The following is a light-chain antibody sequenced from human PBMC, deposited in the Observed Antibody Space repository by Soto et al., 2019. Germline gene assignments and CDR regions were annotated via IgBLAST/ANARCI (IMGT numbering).Light chain of an antibody. J-gene: IGKJ1*01. CDR2: GAS. CDR3: QQYGGSPET. Sequence: DNVLTQFLGTLTLSRGEGAQLFCGASQSISISYVAWYQHRPGQAPRLRIYGASNRATGIPDRFSGNGSGTDFTLTISRLEPEDFAVYYCQQYGGSPETFSQVTKVDI. CDR1: QSISISY. V-gene: IGKV3-20*01.